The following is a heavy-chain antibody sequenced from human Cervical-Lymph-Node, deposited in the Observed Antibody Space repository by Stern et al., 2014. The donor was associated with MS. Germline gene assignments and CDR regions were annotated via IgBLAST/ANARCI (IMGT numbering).Heavy chain of an antibody. CDR3: ARLSKGGIPDY. D-gene: IGHD3-16*01. V-gene: IGHV4-61*02. CDR2: IYTRGST. CDR1: GDSISSGSYY. Sequence: QVQLQESGPGLVKPSQTLSLTCTVSGDSISSGSYYWSWIRQPAGKGLEWIGRIYTRGSTNYTPSLKSGFTLSVATPKNKFSLNLSSVTAADTAVYYCARLSKGGIPDYWGQGTLVTVSS. J-gene: IGHJ4*02.